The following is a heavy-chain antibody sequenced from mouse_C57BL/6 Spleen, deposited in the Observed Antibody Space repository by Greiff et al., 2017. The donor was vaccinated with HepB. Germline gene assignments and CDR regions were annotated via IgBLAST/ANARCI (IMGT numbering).Heavy chain of an antibody. CDR2: ISSGISTI. CDR3: ARNWPYWYFDV. CDR1: GFTFSDYG. V-gene: IGHV5-17*01. Sequence: EVKLVESGGGLVKPGGSLKLSCAASGFTFSDYGMHWVRQAPEKGLEWVAYISSGISTIYYADTVKGRFTISRDNAKNTLFLQMTSLRSEDTAMYYCARNWPYWYFDVWGTGTTVTVSS. D-gene: IGHD4-1*01. J-gene: IGHJ1*03.